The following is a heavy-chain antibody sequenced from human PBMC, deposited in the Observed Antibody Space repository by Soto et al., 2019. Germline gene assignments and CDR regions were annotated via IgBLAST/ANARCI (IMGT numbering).Heavy chain of an antibody. CDR2: IGTAGDT. CDR1: GFTFSSYD. CDR3: ARAGLRSNYSCYYMDV. D-gene: IGHD6-25*01. J-gene: IGHJ6*03. V-gene: IGHV3-13*01. Sequence: EVQLVESGGGLVQPGGSLRLSCAASGFTFSSYDMHWVRQATGKGLEWVSAIGTAGDTYYPGSVKGRFTISRENAKNSLYLQMNSLRAGDAAVYYCARAGLRSNYSCYYMDVWGKGTTVTVSS.